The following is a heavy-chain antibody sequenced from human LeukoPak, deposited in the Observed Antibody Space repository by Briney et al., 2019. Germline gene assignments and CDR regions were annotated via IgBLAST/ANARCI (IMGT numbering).Heavy chain of an antibody. CDR2: IYYSGST. J-gene: IGHJ3*02. V-gene: IGHV4-59*01. CDR1: GGSISSYY. D-gene: IGHD1-26*01. Sequence: SETLSLTCTVSGGSISSYYWSWIRQPPGKGLEWIGYIYYSGSTNYNPSLKSRVTISVDTSKSQFSLKLSSVTAADTAVYYCARDEWEDAFDIWGQGTMVTVSS. CDR3: ARDEWEDAFDI.